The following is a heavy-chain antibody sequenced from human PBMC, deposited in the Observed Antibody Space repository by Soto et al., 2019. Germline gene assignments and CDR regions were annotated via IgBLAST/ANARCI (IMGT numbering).Heavy chain of an antibody. J-gene: IGHJ4*02. Sequence: QVQLVQSGAEVKMPGASVRVSCKASGYTFTTYTLYWVRQAPGQRLEWMGWITGGKGDSKSSQKFQGRVTITRDTYAITAYMELSSLTSEDTAVYYCARQLTFGPSYDYWGQGTLVTVSS. D-gene: IGHD3-16*01. CDR1: GYTFTTYT. V-gene: IGHV1-3*01. CDR2: ITGGKGDS. CDR3: ARQLTFGPSYDY.